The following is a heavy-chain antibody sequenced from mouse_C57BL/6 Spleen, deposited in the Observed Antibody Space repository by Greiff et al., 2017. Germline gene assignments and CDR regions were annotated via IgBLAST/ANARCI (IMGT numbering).Heavy chain of an antibody. J-gene: IGHJ2*01. CDR1: GYTFTSYW. V-gene: IGHV1-59*01. D-gene: IGHD2-1*01. CDR2: IDPSDSYT. CDR3: ASSYGNYGY. Sequence: QVQLQQPGAELVRPGTSVKLSCKASGYTFTSYWMHWVKQRPGQGLEWIGVIDPSDSYTNYNQKFKGKATLTVDKSSSTAYMQLSSLTSEDAAVYYCASSYGNYGYWGQGTTLTVSS.